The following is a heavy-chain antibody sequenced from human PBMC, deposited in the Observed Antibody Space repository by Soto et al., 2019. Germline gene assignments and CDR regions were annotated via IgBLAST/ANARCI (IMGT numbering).Heavy chain of an antibody. CDR2: ISYDGSNK. CDR3: AKDQSALSYDIVTGYTPYGMDV. J-gene: IGHJ6*04. D-gene: IGHD3-9*01. V-gene: IGHV3-30*18. Sequence: PGGSLRLSCAASGFTFSSYGMHWVRQAPGKGLEWVAVISYDGSNKYYADSVKGRFTISRDNSKNTLYLQMNSLRAEDTAVYYCAKDQSALSYDIVTGYTPYGMDVWGKGTTVTVSS. CDR1: GFTFSSYG.